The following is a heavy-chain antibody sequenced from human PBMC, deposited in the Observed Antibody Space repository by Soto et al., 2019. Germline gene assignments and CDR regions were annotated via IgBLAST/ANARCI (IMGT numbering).Heavy chain of an antibody. CDR1: GGTFSSYT. Sequence: QVQLVQSGAEVKKPGSSVKVSCKASGGTFSSYTISWVRQAPGQGLEWMGRIIPILGIANYAQKFQGRVTITADKSTSTAYMELSSLRSEDTAVYYCARDPDPFNYGSGSYWYWGQGTLVTVSS. D-gene: IGHD3-10*01. CDR3: ARDPDPFNYGSGSYWY. V-gene: IGHV1-69*08. J-gene: IGHJ4*02. CDR2: IIPILGIA.